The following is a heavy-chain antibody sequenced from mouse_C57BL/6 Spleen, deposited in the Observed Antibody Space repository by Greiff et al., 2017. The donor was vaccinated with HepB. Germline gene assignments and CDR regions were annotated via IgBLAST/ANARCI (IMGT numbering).Heavy chain of an antibody. CDR3: ARSGYDGSLAY. J-gene: IGHJ3*01. D-gene: IGHD2-3*01. V-gene: IGHV1-26*01. Sequence: EVKLQQSGPELVKPGASVKISCKASGYTFTDYYMNWVKQSHGKSLEWIGDINPNNGGTSYNQKFKGKATLTVDKSSSTAYMELRSLTSEDSAVYYCARSGYDGSLAYWGQGTLVTVSA. CDR2: INPNNGGT. CDR1: GYTFTDYY.